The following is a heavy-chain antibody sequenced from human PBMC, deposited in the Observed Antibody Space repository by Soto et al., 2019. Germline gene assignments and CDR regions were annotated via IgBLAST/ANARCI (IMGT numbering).Heavy chain of an antibody. CDR1: GGSISSGGYY. V-gene: IGHV4-31*03. Sequence: QVQLQESGPGLVKPSQTLSLTCTVSGGSISSGGYYWSWIRQHPGKGLEWIGYIYYSGSTYYNPSLKSRVTISVDTSKNQFSLKLSSVTAADTAVYYCARDRATRFGEKVYYYGMDVWGQGTTVTVSS. CDR3: ARDRATRFGEKVYYYGMDV. CDR2: IYYSGST. D-gene: IGHD3-10*01. J-gene: IGHJ6*02.